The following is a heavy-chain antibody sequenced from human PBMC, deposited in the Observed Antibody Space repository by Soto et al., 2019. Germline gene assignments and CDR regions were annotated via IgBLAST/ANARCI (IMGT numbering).Heavy chain of an antibody. Sequence: EVQLVESGGGLVKPGGSLRLSCAASGFTFSSYSMNWVRQAPGKGLEWVSSISSSSSYIYYADSVKGRFTISRDNAKNSLYLQMNSLRAEDTAVYYCARAGYCSSTSCYLDYWGQGTLVTVSP. CDR2: ISSSSSYI. CDR1: GFTFSSYS. J-gene: IGHJ4*02. D-gene: IGHD2-2*01. V-gene: IGHV3-21*01. CDR3: ARAGYCSSTSCYLDY.